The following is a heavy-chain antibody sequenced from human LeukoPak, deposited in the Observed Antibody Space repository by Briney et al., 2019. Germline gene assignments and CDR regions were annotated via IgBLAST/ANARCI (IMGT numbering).Heavy chain of an antibody. V-gene: IGHV1-46*01. J-gene: IGHJ5*02. CDR3: AREGSHYYDSSGYRGYWFDP. CDR2: INPSGGST. D-gene: IGHD3-22*01. Sequence: ASVKVSCKASGYTFTSYYMHWVRQAPGQGLEWMGIINPSGGSTSYAQKFQGRVTMTRDTSTSTVYMELSSLGSEDTAVYYCAREGSHYYDSSGYRGYWFDPWGQGTLVTVSS. CDR1: GYTFTSYY.